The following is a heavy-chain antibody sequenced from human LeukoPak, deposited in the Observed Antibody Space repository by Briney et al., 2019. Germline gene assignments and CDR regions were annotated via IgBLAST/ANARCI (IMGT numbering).Heavy chain of an antibody. CDR3: AKQLGYCSDGSCYFPY. J-gene: IGHJ4*02. V-gene: IGHV3-23*01. D-gene: IGHD2-15*01. Sequence: GGSLRLSCAASGFTFSSSAMSWVRQAPGKGQEWVSAISNNGGYTYYADSVQGRFTISRDNSKSTLCLQMNSLRAEDTAVYYCAKQLGYCSDGSCYFPYWGQGTLVTVSS. CDR1: GFTFSSSA. CDR2: ISNNGGYT.